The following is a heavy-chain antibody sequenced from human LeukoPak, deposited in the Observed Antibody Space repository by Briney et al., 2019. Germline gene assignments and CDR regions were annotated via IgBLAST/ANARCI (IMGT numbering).Heavy chain of an antibody. CDR2: IKSKDDGGTA. CDR3: TTRTWADGFDI. CDR1: GFTFRNAW. J-gene: IGHJ3*02. D-gene: IGHD2-2*01. Sequence: KSGGSLRLSCAASGFTFRNAWMNWVRQAPGKGLEWVGRIKSKDDGGTADYAAPVKGRITISRDDSKNTLYLQINSLRTDDTALYYCTTRTWADGFDIWGQGTMLTVSS. V-gene: IGHV3-15*01.